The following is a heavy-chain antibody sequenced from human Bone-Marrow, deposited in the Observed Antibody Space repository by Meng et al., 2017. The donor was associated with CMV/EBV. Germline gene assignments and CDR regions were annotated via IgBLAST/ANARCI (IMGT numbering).Heavy chain of an antibody. CDR2: ISGSGGST. D-gene: IGHD2-21*01. V-gene: IGHV3-23*01. Sequence: GESLKISCAASGFTFSSYAMSWVRQAPGKGLEWVSAISGSGGSTYYADSVKGRFTISRDNSKNTLYLQMNSLRAEDTAVYYCAKDQTYCGGDCYSVQGYWGQGTLVTVSS. CDR1: GFTFSSYA. CDR3: AKDQTYCGGDCYSVQGY. J-gene: IGHJ4*02.